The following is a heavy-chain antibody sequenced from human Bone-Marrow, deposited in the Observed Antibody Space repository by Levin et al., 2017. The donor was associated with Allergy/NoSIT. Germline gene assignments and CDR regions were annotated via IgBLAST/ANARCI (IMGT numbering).Heavy chain of an antibody. CDR1: GYTFSTYW. Sequence: GESLKISCKASGYTFSTYWIGWVRQMPGKGLECMGLIYPIDSKIKYSPSFQGQVTISVDKSVSTAYLQWSSLRASDTAMYYCARLYYDGRSGFWNSWGQGTLVTVSS. D-gene: IGHD3-22*01. J-gene: IGHJ5*02. V-gene: IGHV5-51*01. CDR3: ARLYYDGRSGFWNS. CDR2: IYPIDSKI.